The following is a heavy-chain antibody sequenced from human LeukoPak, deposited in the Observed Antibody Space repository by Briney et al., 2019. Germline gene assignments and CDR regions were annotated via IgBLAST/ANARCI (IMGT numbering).Heavy chain of an antibody. V-gene: IGHV1-69*04. J-gene: IGHJ4*02. CDR2: IIPILGIA. D-gene: IGHD1-14*01. CDR1: GGTFSSYA. CDR3: ASEREPRFPYRPFDY. Sequence: SVKVSCKASGGTFSSYAISWVRQAPGQGLEWMGRIIPILGIANYAQKFQGRVTITTDESTSTAYMELSSLRSEDTAVYYRASEREPRFPYRPFDYWGQGTLVTVSS.